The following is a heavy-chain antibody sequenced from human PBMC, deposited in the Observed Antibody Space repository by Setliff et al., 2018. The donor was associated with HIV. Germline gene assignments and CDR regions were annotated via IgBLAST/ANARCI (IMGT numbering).Heavy chain of an antibody. D-gene: IGHD2-15*01. J-gene: IGHJ4*02. Sequence: ASVKVSCKASGYTFSTNAIHWVRQAPGQRLEWMGYINAGDDNTRYSQKFQGRVTITRDTSANTAYMELSSLRSEDTAVYYCARGSCGGCYLPDYWGQGTLVTVSS. CDR3: ARGSCGGCYLPDY. CDR2: INAGDDNT. V-gene: IGHV1-3*01. CDR1: GYTFSTNA.